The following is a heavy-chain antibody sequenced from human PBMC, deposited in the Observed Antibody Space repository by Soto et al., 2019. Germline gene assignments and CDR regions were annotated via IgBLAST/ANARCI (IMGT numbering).Heavy chain of an antibody. CDR3: ARMRVPAAIGYYYYGMDV. V-gene: IGHV1-46*01. J-gene: IGHJ6*02. D-gene: IGHD2-2*01. Sequence: GASVKVSCKASGYTFTSYCMHWVRQAPGQGLEWMGIINPSGGSTSYAQKFQGRVTMTRDTSTSTVYMELSSLRSEDTAVYYCARMRVPAAIGYYYYGMDVWGQGTTVTVSS. CDR2: INPSGGST. CDR1: GYTFTSYC.